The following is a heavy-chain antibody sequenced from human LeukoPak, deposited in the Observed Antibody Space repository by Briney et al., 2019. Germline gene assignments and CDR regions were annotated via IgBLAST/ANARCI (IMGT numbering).Heavy chain of an antibody. CDR1: GGSVTGGGYY. Sequence: SETLSLTCSVSGGSVTGGGYYWGWIRQPPGKGLEWIGIIYYSGSTYYNPSLKGRVTISVDTSKNQFSLKLSSVTAADTAVYYCARAFRARYFDLWGRGTLVTVSS. CDR2: IYYSGST. D-gene: IGHD2/OR15-2a*01. V-gene: IGHV4-39*01. CDR3: ARAFRARYFDL. J-gene: IGHJ2*01.